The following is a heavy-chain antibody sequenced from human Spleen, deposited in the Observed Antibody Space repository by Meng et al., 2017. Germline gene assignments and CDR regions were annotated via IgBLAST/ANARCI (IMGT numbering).Heavy chain of an antibody. CDR3: ARESMGATNAGDAFDI. CDR1: GFTLSTYE. D-gene: IGHD1-26*01. V-gene: IGHV3-48*03. J-gene: IGHJ3*02. Sequence: GESLKISCAASGFTLSTYEMNWVRQAPGKGLEWVSYMRSSAGTIYYADSVKGRFTISRDNAKNSLYLQMNSLRAEDTAVYYCARESMGATNAGDAFDIWGQGKMVT. CDR2: MRSSAGTI.